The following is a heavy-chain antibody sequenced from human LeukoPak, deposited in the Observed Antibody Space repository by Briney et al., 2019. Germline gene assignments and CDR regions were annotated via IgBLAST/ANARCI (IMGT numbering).Heavy chain of an antibody. V-gene: IGHV5-51*01. D-gene: IGHD4-11*01. CDR1: GYSFTSYW. CDR3: ARHSGGPVTGYYYYMDV. Sequence: GESLKISCKGSGYSFTSYWIGWVRQMPGKGLEWMGIIYPGDSDTRYSPSFQGQVTISADKSISTAYLQWSSLKASDTAMYYCARHSGGPVTGYYYYMDVWGKGTTVTVSS. CDR2: IYPGDSDT. J-gene: IGHJ6*03.